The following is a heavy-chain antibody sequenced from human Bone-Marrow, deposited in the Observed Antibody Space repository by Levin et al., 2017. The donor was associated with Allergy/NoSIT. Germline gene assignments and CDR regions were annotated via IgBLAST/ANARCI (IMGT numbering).Heavy chain of an antibody. CDR2: ISYDGSNK. V-gene: IGHV3-30*04. D-gene: IGHD6-6*01. Sequence: GGSLRLSCAASGFTFSSYAMHWVRQAPGKGLEWVAVISYDGSNKYYADSVKGRFTISRDNSKNTLYLQMNSLRAEDTAVYYCARGRLVEGGAYYYYGMDVWGQGTTVTVSS. CDR3: ARGRLVEGGAYYYYGMDV. J-gene: IGHJ6*02. CDR1: GFTFSSYA.